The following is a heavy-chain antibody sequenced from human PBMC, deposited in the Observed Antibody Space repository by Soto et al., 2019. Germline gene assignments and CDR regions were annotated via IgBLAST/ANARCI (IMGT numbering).Heavy chain of an antibody. V-gene: IGHV3-23*01. D-gene: IGHD4-17*01. CDR3: AKDGYGGNSECSDY. J-gene: IGHJ4*02. CDR1: GFTFSSYA. CDR2: ISGSGGST. Sequence: EVQLLESGGGLVQPGGSLRLSCAASGFTFSSYAMSWVRQAPGKGLEWVSAISGSGGSTYYADSVKGRFTISRDKAKNTLDLQMNSPRAEDTAVYYWAKDGYGGNSECSDYWGQGTLVTVSS.